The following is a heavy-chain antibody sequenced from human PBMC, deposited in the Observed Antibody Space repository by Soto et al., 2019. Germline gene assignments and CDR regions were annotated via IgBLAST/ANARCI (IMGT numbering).Heavy chain of an antibody. V-gene: IGHV3-23*01. CDR1: GFTFSNYV. D-gene: IGHD1-1*01. CDR3: AKITSGLDMFFEN. CDR2: IHDSDGRT. J-gene: IGHJ4*02. Sequence: GGSLRLSCAASGFTFSNYVMTWVRQAPGKGLEWVSSIHDSDGRTWYADSVKGRFTISRDIYKNTLFLQMNSLRAEDTAIYYCAKITSGLDMFFENWGQGTLVTVSS.